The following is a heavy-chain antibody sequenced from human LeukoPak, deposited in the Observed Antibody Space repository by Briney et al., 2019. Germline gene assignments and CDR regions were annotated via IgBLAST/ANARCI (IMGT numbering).Heavy chain of an antibody. Sequence: ASVKVSCKASGYIFTTYYMHWVRQAPGQGLEWMGIINPSSSTTSSAQKFQCRVTMTRDTSTSTVYMELSSLRSEDTAVYYCARYSMLWSGRGFDYWGQGTLVTVSS. CDR2: INPSSSTT. D-gene: IGHD2-8*01. V-gene: IGHV1-46*01. J-gene: IGHJ4*02. CDR1: GYIFTTYY. CDR3: ARYSMLWSGRGFDY.